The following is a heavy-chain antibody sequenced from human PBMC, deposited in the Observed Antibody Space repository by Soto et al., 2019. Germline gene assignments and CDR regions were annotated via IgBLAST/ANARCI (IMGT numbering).Heavy chain of an antibody. V-gene: IGHV3-33*01. CDR1: KSIFTGYG. J-gene: IGHJ3*02. CDR2: IRFDRTNE. D-gene: IGHD3-9*01. Sequence: AGGSLRLSCAASKSIFTGYGMHWVRQTPGKGLEWVAVIRFDRTNEHYADSVKGRFTISRDNSKNLLYLQMNSLRAEDTAVYYCASPTRSYDILTGYHHDAFDIGGQGTMVTVSS. CDR3: ASPTRSYDILTGYHHDAFDI.